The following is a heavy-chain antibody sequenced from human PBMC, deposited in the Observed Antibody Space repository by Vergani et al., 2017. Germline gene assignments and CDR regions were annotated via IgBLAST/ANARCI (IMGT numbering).Heavy chain of an antibody. D-gene: IGHD4-17*01. V-gene: IGHV1-46*01. Sequence: QVQLVQSGAEVKKPGASVKVSCKASGYTFTSYYMHWVRQAPGQGLEWMGIINPSGGSTSYAQKSQGRVTMTRDTSTSTVYMELSSLRSEDTAVYYCARDYGDYDGDYYYGMDVWGQGTTVTVSS. CDR2: INPSGGST. CDR3: ARDYGDYDGDYYYGMDV. CDR1: GYTFTSYY. J-gene: IGHJ6*02.